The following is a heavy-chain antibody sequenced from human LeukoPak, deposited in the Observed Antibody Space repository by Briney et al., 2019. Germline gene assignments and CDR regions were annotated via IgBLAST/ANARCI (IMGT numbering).Heavy chain of an antibody. V-gene: IGHV4-59*01. CDR3: ARGAGIVGATDLVDV. CDR2: IYYSGST. J-gene: IGHJ6*04. CDR1: GGSISSYY. D-gene: IGHD1-26*01. Sequence: PSETLSLTCTASGGSISSYYWSWIRQPPGKGLEWIGYIYYSGSTNYNPSLKSRVTISVDTSKNQFSLKLSSVTAAGTAVYYCARGAGIVGATDLVDVWGKGTTVTVSS.